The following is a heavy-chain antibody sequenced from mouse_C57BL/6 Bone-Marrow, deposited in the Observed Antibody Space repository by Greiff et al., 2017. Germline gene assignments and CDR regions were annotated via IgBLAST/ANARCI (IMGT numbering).Heavy chain of an antibody. CDR1: GFSLTSYG. CDR2: IWSGGST. V-gene: IGHV2-2*01. CDR3: ARNRAYYSNYYAMDY. J-gene: IGHJ4*01. Sequence: VMLVESGPGLVQPSQSLSITCTVSGFSLTSYGVHWVRQSPGKGLEWLGVIWSGGSTDYNAAFISRLSISKDNSKSQVFFKMNSLQADDTAIYYCARNRAYYSNYYAMDYWGQGTSVTVSS. D-gene: IGHD2-5*01.